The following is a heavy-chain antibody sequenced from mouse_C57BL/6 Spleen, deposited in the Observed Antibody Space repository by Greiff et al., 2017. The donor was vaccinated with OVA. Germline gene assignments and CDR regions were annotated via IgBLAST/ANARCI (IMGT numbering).Heavy chain of an antibody. CDR2: IHPNSGST. D-gene: IGHD4-1*01. CDR1: GYTFTSYW. J-gene: IGHJ2*01. Sequence: VQLHQPGAELVKPGASVKLSCKASGYTFTSYWMHWVKQRPGQGLEWIGMIHPNSGSTNYNEKFKSKATLTVDKSSSTAYMQLSSLTSEDSAVMDCARWEAWDFDYWGQGTTLTVSS. V-gene: IGHV1-64*01. CDR3: ARWEAWDFDY.